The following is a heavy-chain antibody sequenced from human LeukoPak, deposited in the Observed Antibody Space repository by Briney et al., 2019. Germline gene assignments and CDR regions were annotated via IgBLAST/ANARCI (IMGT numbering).Heavy chain of an antibody. D-gene: IGHD1-14*01. J-gene: IGHJ5*02. V-gene: IGHV4-34*01. Sequence: SETLSLTCAVYGGSFSGYYWSWIRQPPGKGLEWIGEINHSGSTNYNPSLKSRVTISVDTSKNQFSLKLSSVTAADTAAYYCARGRRRGWFDPWGQGTLVTVSS. CDR3: ARGRRRGWFDP. CDR1: GGSFSGYY. CDR2: INHSGST.